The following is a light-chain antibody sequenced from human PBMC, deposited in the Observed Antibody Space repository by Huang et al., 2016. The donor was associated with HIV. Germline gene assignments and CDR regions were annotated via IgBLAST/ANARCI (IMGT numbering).Light chain of an antibody. CDR2: GAS. CDR3: QQYKNWSPLT. Sequence: EIVMTQSPATLSVSPGERATLSCRASQSLSSNLAWYQQKPGQAPRLLIYGASNRATGIPARFSGSGSGTEFTLTISSLQSEDFAVYYCQQYKNWSPLTFGGGTRVEIK. J-gene: IGKJ4*01. V-gene: IGKV3-15*01. CDR1: QSLSSN.